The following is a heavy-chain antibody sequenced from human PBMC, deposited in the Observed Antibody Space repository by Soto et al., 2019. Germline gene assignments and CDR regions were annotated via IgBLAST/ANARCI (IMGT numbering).Heavy chain of an antibody. CDR3: AKNGHPPYYYYGMDV. V-gene: IGHV1-18*01. CDR2: ISGYNGDT. D-gene: IGHD2-8*01. Sequence: ASVKVSCKASGYSFSTYGISWVRQARGQGLEWMGWISGYNGDTNYAQKFQGRVTMTIDTSTTTAYLELRRLTYDDTAVYFCAKNGHPPYYYYGMDVWG. J-gene: IGHJ6*02. CDR1: GYSFSTYG.